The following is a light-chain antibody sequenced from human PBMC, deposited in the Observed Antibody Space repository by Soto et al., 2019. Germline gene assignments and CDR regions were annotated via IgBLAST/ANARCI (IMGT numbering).Light chain of an antibody. CDR3: NSYTGTSSRYV. J-gene: IGLJ1*01. CDR1: SVDIGTYNY. Sequence: QSVLTXPASVSGSPGQSVTISCPGSSVDIGTYNYVSWYQQHTGKAPKLMIFDVSYRPSGVSNRFSGSKSDNTASLTISGLQAEDEADYYCNSYTGTSSRYVFGTGTKVTVL. V-gene: IGLV2-14*03. CDR2: DVS.